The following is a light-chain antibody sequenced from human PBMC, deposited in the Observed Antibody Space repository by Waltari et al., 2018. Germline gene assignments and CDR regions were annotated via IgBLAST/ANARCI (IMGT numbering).Light chain of an antibody. Sequence: DIVMTQSPDSMAVSLGERATINCKSSQSVLYTSNNKNYLAWYQQKPGQPPNRLIYWGSTREAAVPEGIFGGGSWTDFSRPTISLLAADVLVDYCQQYYRTPPVTFGPGTKVDIK. V-gene: IGKV4-1*01. CDR3: QQYYRTPPVT. CDR2: WGS. CDR1: QSVLYTSNNKNY. J-gene: IGKJ3*01.